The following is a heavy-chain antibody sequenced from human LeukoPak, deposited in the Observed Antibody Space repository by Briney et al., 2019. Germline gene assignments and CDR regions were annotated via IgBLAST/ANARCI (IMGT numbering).Heavy chain of an antibody. CDR3: AREANYDDTPDAFDI. J-gene: IGHJ3*02. V-gene: IGHV1-18*01. D-gene: IGHD3-22*01. CDR1: SYTFPNHA. CDR2: ISAYNGNT. Sequence: ASVKVSCKASSYTFPNHAISWVRQAPGQGLEWMGWISAYNGNTNYAQKFQGRVTMTRDTSTSTAYMDLRSLRSDDTAVYYCAREANYDDTPDAFDIWGQGTMVTVSS.